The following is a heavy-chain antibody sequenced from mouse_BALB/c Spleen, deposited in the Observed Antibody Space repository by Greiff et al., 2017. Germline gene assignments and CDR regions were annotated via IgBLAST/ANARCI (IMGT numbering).Heavy chain of an antibody. CDR3: ARRSGSRGFAY. CDR1: GYSFTGYY. Sequence: VQLKESGPELVKPGASVKISCKASGYSFTGYYMHWVKQSHVKSLEWIGRINPYNGATSYNQNFKDKASLTVDKSSSTAYMELHSLTSEDSAVYYCARRSGSRGFAYWGQGTLVTVSA. D-gene: IGHD1-1*01. V-gene: IGHV1-31*01. CDR2: INPYNGAT. J-gene: IGHJ3*01.